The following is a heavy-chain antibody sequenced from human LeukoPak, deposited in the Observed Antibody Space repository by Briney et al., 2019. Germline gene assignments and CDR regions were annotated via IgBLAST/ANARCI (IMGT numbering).Heavy chain of an antibody. CDR1: GFTFSSYE. CDR3: AGVYCSGGSCYSGWFDP. D-gene: IGHD2-15*01. J-gene: IGHJ5*02. CDR2: ISSSGSTI. V-gene: IGHV3-48*03. Sequence: PGGSLRLSCAASGFTFSSYEMNWVRQAPGKGLEWVSYISSSGSTIYYADSVKGRSTISRDDAKNSLYLQMNSLRAEDTAVYYCAGVYCSGGSCYSGWFDPWGQGTLVTVSS.